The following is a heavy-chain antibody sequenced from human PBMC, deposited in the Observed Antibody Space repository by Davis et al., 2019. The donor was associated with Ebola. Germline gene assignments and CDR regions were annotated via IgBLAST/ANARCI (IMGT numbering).Heavy chain of an antibody. D-gene: IGHD3-10*01. V-gene: IGHV4-39*01. J-gene: IGHJ6*02. CDR2: IYYSGST. Sequence: MPSETLSLTCSVSGGSISSSSYYWGWIRQPPGKGLEWIGNIYYSGSTYYNPSLKSRVTISVDTSKNQFSLKLSSVTAADTAVYYCARAMVQGVPYYYGMDVWGQGTTVTVSS. CDR3: ARAMVQGVPYYYGMDV. CDR1: GGSISSSSYY.